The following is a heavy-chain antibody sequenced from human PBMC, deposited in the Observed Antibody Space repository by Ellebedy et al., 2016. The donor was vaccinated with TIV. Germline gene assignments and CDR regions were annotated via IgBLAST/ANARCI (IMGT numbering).Heavy chain of an antibody. D-gene: IGHD6-13*01. CDR1: GASISSFTYY. CDR3: AALTAAGTVHFFNP. J-gene: IGHJ5*02. CDR2: VYRFGST. V-gene: IGHV4-39*01. Sequence: SETLSLXCSVSGASISSFTYYWGWIRQPPGQGLEWIGNVYRFGSTYYNPSLKSRITTSVDTSNNEFSLNLSSLTAADTAVYYCAALTAAGTVHFFNPWGRGTLVTVSS.